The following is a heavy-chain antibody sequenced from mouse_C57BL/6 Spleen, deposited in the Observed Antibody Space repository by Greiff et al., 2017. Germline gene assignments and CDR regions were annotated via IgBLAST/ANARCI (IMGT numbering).Heavy chain of an antibody. CDR2: INPSSGYT. J-gene: IGHJ3*01. D-gene: IGHD2-1*01. CDR1: GYTFTSYT. V-gene: IGHV1-4*01. CDR3: ARDGNYPAWFAY. Sequence: DQLQQSGAELARPGASVKMSCKASGYTFTSYTMHWVKQRPGQGLEWIGYINPSSGYTKYNQKFKDKATLTADKSSSTAYMQLSSLTSEDSAVYYCARDGNYPAWFAYWGQGTLVTVSA.